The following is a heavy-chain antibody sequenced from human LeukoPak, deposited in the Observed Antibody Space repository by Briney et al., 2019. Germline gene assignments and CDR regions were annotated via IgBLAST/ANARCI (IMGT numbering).Heavy chain of an antibody. CDR1: GYTFTSYD. CDR2: INPNSANT. CDR3: ARGTHYDSGSYYPDY. Sequence: ASVKVSCKASGYTFTSYDINWVRQATGQGLEWMGWINPNSANTGYVQKFQGRVTMTRDTSISTAYMELSSLRSEDTAVYYCARGTHYDSGSYYPDYWGQGTLVTVSS. D-gene: IGHD3-10*01. V-gene: IGHV1-8*01. J-gene: IGHJ4*02.